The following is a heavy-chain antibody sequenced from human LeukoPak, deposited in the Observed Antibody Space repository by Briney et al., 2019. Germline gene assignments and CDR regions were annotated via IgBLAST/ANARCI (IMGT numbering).Heavy chain of an antibody. CDR2: MNPNSGNT. D-gene: IGHD6-13*01. V-gene: IGHV1-8*01. J-gene: IGHJ4*02. Sequence: GASVKVSCKASGYTFTSYDINWVRQATGQGLEWMGWMNPNSGNTGYAQKFQGRVTMTRNTSISTAYMELRSLRSDDTAVYYCARLSGGIAAAGTTFDYWGQGTLVTVSS. CDR3: ARLSGGIAAAGTTFDY. CDR1: GYTFTSYD.